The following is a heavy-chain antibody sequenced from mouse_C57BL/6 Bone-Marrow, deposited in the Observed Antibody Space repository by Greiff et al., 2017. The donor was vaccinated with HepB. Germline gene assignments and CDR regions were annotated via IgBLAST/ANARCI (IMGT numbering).Heavy chain of an antibody. CDR1: GYAFSSYW. CDR2: IYPGDGDT. J-gene: IGHJ4*01. Sequence: QVQLQQSGAELVKPGASVKISCKASGYAFSSYWMNWVKQRPGKGLEWIGQIYPGDGDTNYNGKFQGKATLTADKSSSTAYMQLSSLTSEDAAVYFCARSDDDGGMDYWGQGTSVTVSS. CDR3: ARSDDDGGMDY. V-gene: IGHV1-80*01. D-gene: IGHD2-12*01.